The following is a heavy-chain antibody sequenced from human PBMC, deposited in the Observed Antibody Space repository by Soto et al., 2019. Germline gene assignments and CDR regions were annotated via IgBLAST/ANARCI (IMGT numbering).Heavy chain of an antibody. Sequence: SETLSLTCTVSGGSISSYYWSWIRQPPGKGLEWIGYIYYSGSTNYNPSLKSRVTISVDTSKNQFSLKLSSVTAADTAVYYCARDRICSGGSCFARWFDPWGQGTLVTVSS. CDR2: IYYSGST. CDR1: GGSISSYY. D-gene: IGHD2-15*01. V-gene: IGHV4-59*01. J-gene: IGHJ5*02. CDR3: ARDRICSGGSCFARWFDP.